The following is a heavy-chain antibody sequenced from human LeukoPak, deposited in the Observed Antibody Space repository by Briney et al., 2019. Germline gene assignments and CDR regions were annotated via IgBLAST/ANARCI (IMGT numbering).Heavy chain of an antibody. V-gene: IGHV3-73*01. D-gene: IGHD3-10*01. CDR3: TRHVSGSGIHYYYYGMDV. CDR1: GFTFSGSA. Sequence: GGSLRLSCAASGFTFSGSAMHWVRQASGKGLEWVGRIRSKANSYATAYAASVKGRFTISRDDSKNTAYLQMNSLKTEDTAVYYCTRHVSGSGIHYYYYGMDVWGQGTTVTVSS. J-gene: IGHJ6*02. CDR2: IRSKANSYAT.